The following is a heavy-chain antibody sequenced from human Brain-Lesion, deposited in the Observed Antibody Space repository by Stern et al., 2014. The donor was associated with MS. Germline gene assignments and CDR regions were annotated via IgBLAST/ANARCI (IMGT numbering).Heavy chain of an antibody. Sequence: VQLVESGPGLVKPSQTLSVTCTVSGDSISRDNYFWSWIRQAAGKRLEWIGRIHARGSTFYNPSLKSRVTISVAPSKPQFSLKLNSVTAEDTAVYYCARASAPLYSGNWFDSWGQGTLVSVSS. D-gene: IGHD5-18*01. CDR2: IHARGST. CDR3: ARASAPLYSGNWFDS. CDR1: GDSISRDNYF. V-gene: IGHV4-61*02. J-gene: IGHJ5*01.